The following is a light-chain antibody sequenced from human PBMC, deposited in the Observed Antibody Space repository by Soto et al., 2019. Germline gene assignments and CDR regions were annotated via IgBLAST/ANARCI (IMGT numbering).Light chain of an antibody. CDR3: QQRSTWPPIT. Sequence: AIQMTQSPSSLSASVGDRVTITCRASQGIRNDLGWYQQKPGKAPKLLIYAASSLQSGVPSRFSGSGSGTDFTLTISSLEPEDFAVYYCQQRSTWPPITFGQVTRLEIK. CDR2: AAS. J-gene: IGKJ5*01. CDR1: QGIRND. V-gene: IGKV1-6*01.